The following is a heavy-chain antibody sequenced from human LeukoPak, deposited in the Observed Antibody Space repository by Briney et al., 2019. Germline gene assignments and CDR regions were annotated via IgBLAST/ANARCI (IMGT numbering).Heavy chain of an antibody. CDR3: ARDMGCSSTSCYTRKTPTYYFDY. CDR2: IYHSGST. J-gene: IGHJ4*02. D-gene: IGHD2-2*02. CDR1: GGSISSGGYS. V-gene: IGHV4-30-2*01. Sequence: PSQTLSLTCAVSGGSISSGGYSWSWIRQPPGKGLEWIGYIYHSGSTYYNPSLKSRVTISVDRSKNQFSLKLSSVTAADTAVYYCARDMGCSSTSCYTRKTPTYYFDYWGQGTLVTVSS.